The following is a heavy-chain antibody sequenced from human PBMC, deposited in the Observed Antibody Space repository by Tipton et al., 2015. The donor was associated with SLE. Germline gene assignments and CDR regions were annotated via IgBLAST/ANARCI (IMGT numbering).Heavy chain of an antibody. V-gene: IGHV1-18*01. D-gene: IGHD4-11*01. J-gene: IGHJ4*02. CDR1: GYTFTTYG. Sequence: QLVQSGVEVKKPGASVKVSCKASGYTFTTYGISWVRQAPGQGLEWMGWIGGYNDNTNYAQKLQGRVTLTTDTSTSTAYMELRSLRSDDTAVYYCARGFVSVSTSYLDYWGQGTLVTVSS. CDR3: ARGFVSVSTSYLDY. CDR2: IGGYNDNT.